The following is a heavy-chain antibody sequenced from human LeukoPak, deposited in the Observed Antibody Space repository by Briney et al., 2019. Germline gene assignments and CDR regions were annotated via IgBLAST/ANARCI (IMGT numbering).Heavy chain of an antibody. CDR2: INPNSGGT. CDR3: ARDFWSGYSPDY. D-gene: IGHD3-3*01. CDR1: GYTFTSYY. V-gene: IGHV1-2*02. J-gene: IGHJ4*02. Sequence: ASVKVSCKASGYTFTSYYMHWVRQAPGQGLEWMGWINPNSGGTNYAQKFQGRVTMTRDTSISTAYMELSRLRSDDTAVYYCARDFWSGYSPDYWGQGTLVTVSS.